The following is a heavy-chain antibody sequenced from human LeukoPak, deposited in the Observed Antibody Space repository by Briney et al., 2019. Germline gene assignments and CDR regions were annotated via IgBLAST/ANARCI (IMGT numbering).Heavy chain of an antibody. D-gene: IGHD6-13*01. CDR2: MNPNSGNT. Sequence: GASVKVSCKASGYTFTSYDINWVRQATGQGLEWMGWMNPNSGNTGYAQKFQGGVTMTRNTSISTAYMELSSLRSKDAAVYYCARGRRGSSWTRYYYYYYMDVWGKGTTVTVSS. V-gene: IGHV1-8*01. J-gene: IGHJ6*03. CDR1: GYTFTSYD. CDR3: ARGRRGSSWTRYYYYYYMDV.